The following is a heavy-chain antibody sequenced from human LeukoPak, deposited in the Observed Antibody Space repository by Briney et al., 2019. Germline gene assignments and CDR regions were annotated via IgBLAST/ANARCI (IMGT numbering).Heavy chain of an antibody. D-gene: IGHD6-13*01. CDR2: MNPNSGNT. CDR3: ARASTSWYTGDRYYFDY. V-gene: IGHV1-8*01. Sequence: APVKVSCKASGYTFTSCDINWVRQATGQGLEWMAWMNPNSGNTGYAQKFQGRVTMTRNTSIGTAYMELSGLRSEDTAVYYCARASTSWYTGDRYYFDYWGQGTLVTVSS. J-gene: IGHJ4*02. CDR1: GYTFTSCD.